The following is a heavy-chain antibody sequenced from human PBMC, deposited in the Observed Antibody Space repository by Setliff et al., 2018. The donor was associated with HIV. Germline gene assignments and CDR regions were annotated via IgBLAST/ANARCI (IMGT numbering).Heavy chain of an antibody. Sequence: SVKVSCKASGGTFNNDAISWVRQAPGQGLEWMGGIVPVLGETFYAQKFQGRLTITRDTSANTAYMELSNLRSEDTAIYYCLRRATAAEVFDYWSQGTLVTVSS. CDR1: GGTFNNDA. CDR3: LRRATAAEVFDY. V-gene: IGHV1-69*10. D-gene: IGHD6-13*01. J-gene: IGHJ4*02. CDR2: IVPVLGET.